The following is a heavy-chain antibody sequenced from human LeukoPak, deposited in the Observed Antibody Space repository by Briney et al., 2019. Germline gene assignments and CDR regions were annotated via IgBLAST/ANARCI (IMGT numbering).Heavy chain of an antibody. CDR1: GYTLTELS. V-gene: IGHV1-24*01. J-gene: IGHJ4*02. Sequence: ASVKVSCKVSGYTLTELSMHWVRQAPGKGLEWMGGFDPEDGETIYAQKFQGRVTMTRNTSISTAYMELSSLRSEDTAVYYCARGQVTRRADYWGQGTLVTVSS. CDR2: FDPEDGET. D-gene: IGHD2-21*02. CDR3: ARGQVTRRADY.